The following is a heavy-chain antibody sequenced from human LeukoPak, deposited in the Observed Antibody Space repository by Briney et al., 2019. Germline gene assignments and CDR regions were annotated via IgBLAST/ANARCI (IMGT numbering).Heavy chain of an antibody. CDR1: GGSISSGSYY. CDR3: ARATRSSSGWYFQH. Sequence: PSETLSLTCTVSGGSISSGSYYWSWIRQPPGKGVEWIAYMYNSGSTNYNPSLKSRVTISIDTSKNQFSLRLSSVTAAYTAVYYCARATRSSSGWYFQHWGQGTLVTVSS. D-gene: IGHD6-19*01. V-gene: IGHV4-61*01. CDR2: MYNSGST. J-gene: IGHJ1*01.